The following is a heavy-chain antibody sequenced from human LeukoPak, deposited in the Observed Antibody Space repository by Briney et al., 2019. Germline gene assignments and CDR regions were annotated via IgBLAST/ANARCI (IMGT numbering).Heavy chain of an antibody. CDR3: ARARYDSSGYYSWFDY. CDR1: GSGASISNYY. CDR2: IDYSGST. D-gene: IGHD3-22*01. V-gene: IGHV4-59*01. J-gene: IGHJ4*02. Sequence: SETLSLTCTVSGSGASISNYYWSWIRQPPGKGLEWIGYIDYSGSTKCNPSLRGRVTISVDTSKKQFSLKLTSVTAADTAVYYCARARYDSSGYYSWFDYWGQGTLVTVSS.